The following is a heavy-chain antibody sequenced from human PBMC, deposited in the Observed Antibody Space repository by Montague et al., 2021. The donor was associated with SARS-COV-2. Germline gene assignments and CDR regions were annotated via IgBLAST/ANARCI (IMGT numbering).Heavy chain of an antibody. CDR1: GFTFCNYD. CDR2: ISTSAYTT. D-gene: IGHD3-16*02. J-gene: IGHJ3*02. Sequence: SLRLSCAASGFTFCNYDMHWVRQAPGKGPEWFSYISTSAYTTSYAGSVKGRFTISRDNGMNSLYLQMNSLRVEDTAVYYCTRDYRSIVGDGLDIWGQGTKVTVSS. CDR3: TRDYRSIVGDGLDI. V-gene: IGHV3-48*03.